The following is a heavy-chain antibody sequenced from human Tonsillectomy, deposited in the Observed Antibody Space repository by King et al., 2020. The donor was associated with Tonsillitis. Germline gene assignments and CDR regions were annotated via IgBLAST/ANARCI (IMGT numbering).Heavy chain of an antibody. CDR3: ARALSDYGDFPLDFDY. Sequence: QLVQSGAEVKKPGASVKVSCRASGYTSTTYYMHWVRQAPGQGLEWMGAINPSGVTTSYAQKFQGRVTMTRDTSTSTVYMELSSLRSEDTAVYYCARALSDYGDFPLDFDYWGQGTLATVSS. CDR2: INPSGVTT. CDR1: GYTSTTYY. D-gene: IGHD4-17*01. J-gene: IGHJ4*02. V-gene: IGHV1-46*01.